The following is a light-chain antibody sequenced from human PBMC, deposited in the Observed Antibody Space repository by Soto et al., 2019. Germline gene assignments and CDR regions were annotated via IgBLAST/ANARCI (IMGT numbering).Light chain of an antibody. V-gene: IGKV3-11*01. CDR1: QSVSSY. Sequence: EIVLTQSPATLSLSPGERATVSCRASQSVSSYLAWYQQKPGQAPRLLIYDASNRATGIPARFSGSGSGTDFTLTISRLEPEDFAVYYCQQRSNWPLTFGGGIKVEIK. CDR3: QQRSNWPLT. CDR2: DAS. J-gene: IGKJ4*01.